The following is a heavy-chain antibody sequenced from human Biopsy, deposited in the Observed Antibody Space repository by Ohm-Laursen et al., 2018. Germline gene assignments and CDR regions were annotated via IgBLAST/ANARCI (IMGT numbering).Heavy chain of an antibody. Sequence: SVKVSCKAPGGTFSNYGVNWVRQAPGQGLEWLGGNIPILGTGNYAQKFQDRVTVAADTSTSTATMELRSLRSDDTAVYYCATKLTGYFHHWGQGTLVTASS. CDR2: NIPILGTG. D-gene: IGHD3-9*01. V-gene: IGHV1-69*06. CDR1: GGTFSNYG. CDR3: ATKLTGYFHH. J-gene: IGHJ1*01.